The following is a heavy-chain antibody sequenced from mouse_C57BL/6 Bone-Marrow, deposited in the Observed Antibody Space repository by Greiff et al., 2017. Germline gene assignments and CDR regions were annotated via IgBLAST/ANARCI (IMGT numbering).Heavy chain of an antibody. J-gene: IGHJ1*03. CDR2: IWSGGST. CDR1: GFSLTSYG. Sequence: VQLQQSGPGLVQPSQSLSITCTVSGFSLTSYGVHWVRQSPGKGLEWLGVIWSGGSTDYNAAFISRLSISKDNSKSQVFFKMNSLQADDTAIYYCARKRDYYGSSSHWYFDVWGTGTTVTVSS. V-gene: IGHV2-2*01. D-gene: IGHD1-1*01. CDR3: ARKRDYYGSSSHWYFDV.